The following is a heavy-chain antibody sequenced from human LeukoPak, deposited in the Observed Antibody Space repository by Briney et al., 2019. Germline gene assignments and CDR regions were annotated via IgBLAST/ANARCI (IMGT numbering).Heavy chain of an antibody. D-gene: IGHD5-24*01. CDR3: ARDRDSRDGYNYGDY. V-gene: IGHV3-21*01. J-gene: IGHJ4*02. CDR2: ISSSSSYI. CDR1: GFTFSSYS. Sequence: PGGSLRLSCAASGFTFSSYSMNWVRQAPGKGLEWVSSISSSSSYIYYADSVKGRFTISRDNAKNSLYLQMNSLRAEDTAVYYCARDRDSRDGYNYGDYWGQGTLVTVSS.